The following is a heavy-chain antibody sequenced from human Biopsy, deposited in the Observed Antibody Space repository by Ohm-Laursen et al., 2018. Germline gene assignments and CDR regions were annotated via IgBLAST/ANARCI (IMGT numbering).Heavy chain of an antibody. CDR3: GRSYGIMAAPVHL. Sequence: GSLILSCTATGFTFSDYQMSWIRQTPGKGLEWVSHISSGGSTIFHADSVKGRFTISRDDAKGSLYLQMTNLRAEDTAVYYCGRSYGIMAAPVHLWGQGTLVTVSS. D-gene: IGHD3-16*01. CDR2: ISSGGSTI. J-gene: IGHJ4*01. CDR1: GFTFSDYQ. V-gene: IGHV3-11*01.